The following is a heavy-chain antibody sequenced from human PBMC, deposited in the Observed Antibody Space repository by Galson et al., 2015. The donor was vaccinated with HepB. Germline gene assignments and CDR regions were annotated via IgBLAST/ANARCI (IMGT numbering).Heavy chain of an antibody. V-gene: IGHV1-46*04. J-gene: IGHJ4*02. CDR2: INPSGGNT. Sequence: SVKVSCKASGYTFTSYYMHWVRQAPGQGLEWMGVINPSGGNTSYAQKLQGRVTMTRDTSTSTVYMELSSLRSDDTAVYYCAREREEARIQLWLHYWGQGTLVTVSS. D-gene: IGHD5-18*01. CDR1: GYTFTSYY. CDR3: AREREEARIQLWLHY.